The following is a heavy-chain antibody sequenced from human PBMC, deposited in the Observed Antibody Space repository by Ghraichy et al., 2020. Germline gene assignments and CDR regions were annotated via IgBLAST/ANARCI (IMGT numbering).Heavy chain of an antibody. Sequence: GGSLRLSCAASGFTFNTYEMIWVRQAPGKGLEWVSYINSGGDVTYYADSVKGRFTISRDNTRNSLYLQMNSLRAEDTALYYCASNYYPSGTFDWGQGTQVTVSS. CDR2: INSGGDVT. CDR3: ASNYYPSGTFD. D-gene: IGHD3-10*01. V-gene: IGHV3-48*03. CDR1: GFTFNTYE. J-gene: IGHJ4*02.